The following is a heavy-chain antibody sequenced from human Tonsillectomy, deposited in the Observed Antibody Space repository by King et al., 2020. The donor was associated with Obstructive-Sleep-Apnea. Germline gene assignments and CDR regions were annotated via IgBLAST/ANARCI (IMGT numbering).Heavy chain of an antibody. D-gene: IGHD6-19*01. CDR3: AKDNSSGWYRGLDY. J-gene: IGHJ4*02. CDR1: GFTFDDYA. Sequence: VQLVESGGGLVQPGRSLRLSCAASGFTFDDYAMHWVRQAPGKGLEWVSAISWNSGSIGYADSVKGRFTISRDNAKNSLYLQMNSLRAEDTALYYCAKDNSSGWYRGLDYWGQGTLVTVSS. V-gene: IGHV3-9*01. CDR2: ISWNSGSI.